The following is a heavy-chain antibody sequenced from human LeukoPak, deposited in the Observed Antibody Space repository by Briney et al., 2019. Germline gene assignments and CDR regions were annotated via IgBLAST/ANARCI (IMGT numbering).Heavy chain of an antibody. CDR2: IWYGGSNK. CDR1: GFTFSSYG. D-gene: IGHD3-22*01. Sequence: HPGGSLRLSCAASGFTFSSYGMHWVRQAPGKGLEWVAVIWYGGSNKYYADSVKGRFTISRDNSKNTLYLQMNSLRAEDTAVYYCARDLSRYYYDSSAQAAPGHWFDPWGQGTLVTVSS. J-gene: IGHJ5*02. V-gene: IGHV3-33*08. CDR3: ARDLSRYYYDSSAQAAPGHWFDP.